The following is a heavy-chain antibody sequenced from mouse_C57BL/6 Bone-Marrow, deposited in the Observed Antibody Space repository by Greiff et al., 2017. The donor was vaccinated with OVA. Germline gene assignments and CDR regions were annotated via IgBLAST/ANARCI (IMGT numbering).Heavy chain of an antibody. Sequence: VQLQQSGAKLVRPGASVKLSCTASGFNIKDYYMHWVKQRPEQGLEWIGRIDPEDGDTEYAPKFQGKATMTADTSSNTAYLQLSSLTSEDTAVYYCARLMVKGFAYWGQGTLVTVSA. V-gene: IGHV14-1*01. CDR3: ARLMVKGFAY. CDR1: GFNIKDYY. D-gene: IGHD2-3*01. CDR2: IDPEDGDT. J-gene: IGHJ3*01.